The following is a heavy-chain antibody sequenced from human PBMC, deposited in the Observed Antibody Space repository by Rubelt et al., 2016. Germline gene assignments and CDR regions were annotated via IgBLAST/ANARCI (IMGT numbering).Heavy chain of an antibody. CDR1: GFTFSSSA. D-gene: IGHD3-22*01. Sequence: EVQLLESGGDLVQPGGSLRLSCAASGFTFSSSAMSWVRQAPGKGLEWVSGTSSTGGSTSYADSVKGRFTISRDNSKKTLYLQMNSLRAEGTAVYYCARDRNYYDSSGFSNFDYWGQGTLVTVAS. J-gene: IGHJ4*02. CDR3: ARDRNYYDSSGFSNFDY. V-gene: IGHV3-23*01. CDR2: TSSTGGST.